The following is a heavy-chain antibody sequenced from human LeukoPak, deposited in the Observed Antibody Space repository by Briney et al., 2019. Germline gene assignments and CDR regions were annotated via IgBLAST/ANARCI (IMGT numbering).Heavy chain of an antibody. CDR1: GFTFSSYG. J-gene: IGHJ4*02. Sequence: PAGGSLRLSCAASGFTFSSYGMHWVRQAPGKGLEWVAIISYDGSHQYYADSVKGRFTISRDNSKNTLYLQMNSLRAEDTAVYYCAKRGYSGYDFLDCWGQGTLVTVSS. CDR3: AKRGYSGYDFLDC. D-gene: IGHD5-12*01. V-gene: IGHV3-30*18. CDR2: ISYDGSHQ.